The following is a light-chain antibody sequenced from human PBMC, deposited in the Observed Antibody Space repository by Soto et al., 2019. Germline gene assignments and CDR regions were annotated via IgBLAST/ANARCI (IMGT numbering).Light chain of an antibody. CDR1: QSVTMW. CDR3: QHWTDYSWT. CDR2: KTS. Sequence: DIHMTQSPSTLSASVGDRVTITCRASQSVTMWLAWYQQKPGKAPNLLIYKTSSLESGVPSRFSGSGSGTEFTLTISSLQPDDFATYYCQHWTDYSWTFGQGTKVEV. V-gene: IGKV1-5*03. J-gene: IGKJ1*01.